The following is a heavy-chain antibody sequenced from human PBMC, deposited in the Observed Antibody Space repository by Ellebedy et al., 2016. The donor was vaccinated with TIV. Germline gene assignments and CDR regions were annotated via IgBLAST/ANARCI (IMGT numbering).Heavy chain of an antibody. J-gene: IGHJ6*03. CDR2: IYYSGST. CDR3: ARGRYYYYMDV. Sequence: GSLRLXCTVSGGSISSYYWSWIRQPPGKGLEWIGYIYYSGSTNYNPSLKSRVTMSVDTSKNQFSLKLSSVTAADTAVYYCARGRYYYYMDVWGKGTTVTVSS. V-gene: IGHV4-59*12. CDR1: GGSISSYY.